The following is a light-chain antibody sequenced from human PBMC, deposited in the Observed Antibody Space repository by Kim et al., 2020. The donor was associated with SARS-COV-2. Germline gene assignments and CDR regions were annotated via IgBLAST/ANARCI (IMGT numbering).Light chain of an antibody. V-gene: IGKV1-39*01. Sequence: DIQMTQSPSSLSASVGDRVTITCRASQTITTCLNWYQQKPGKAPKLLIYGASSLQSGVPLRFSGSGSGSDFTLTISSLQPEDFATYYCQQIYNTPQTFGQGTKLEI. CDR3: QQIYNTPQT. CDR1: QTITTC. CDR2: GAS. J-gene: IGKJ2*01.